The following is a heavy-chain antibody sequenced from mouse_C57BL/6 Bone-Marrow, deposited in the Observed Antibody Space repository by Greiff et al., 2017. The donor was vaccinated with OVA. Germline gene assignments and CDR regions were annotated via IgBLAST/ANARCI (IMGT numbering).Heavy chain of an antibody. CDR3: TSYGNFDY. CDR1: GFNIKDDY. J-gene: IGHJ2*01. V-gene: IGHV14-4*01. Sequence: VQLKQSGAELVRPGASVKLSCTASGFNIKDDYMHWVKQRPEQGLEWIGWIVPEHGDTEYASKFQGKATITADTSSNTAYLQLSSLTSEDTAVYYCTSYGNFDYWGQGTTLTVSS. D-gene: IGHD2-1*01. CDR2: IVPEHGDT.